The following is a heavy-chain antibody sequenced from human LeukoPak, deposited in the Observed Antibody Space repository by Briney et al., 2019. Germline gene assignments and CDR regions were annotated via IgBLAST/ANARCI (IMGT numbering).Heavy chain of an antibody. Sequence: GGSLRLSCAASGFTFSSYWMNWARQAPGKGLEWVASINHNGNVNYYVDSVKGRFTISRDNAKNSLYLQMSNLRAEDTAVYFCARDDYSFDYWGQGTLVTDSS. CDR2: INHNGNVN. D-gene: IGHD3-16*01. V-gene: IGHV3-7*03. CDR3: ARDDYSFDY. CDR1: GFTFSSYW. J-gene: IGHJ4*02.